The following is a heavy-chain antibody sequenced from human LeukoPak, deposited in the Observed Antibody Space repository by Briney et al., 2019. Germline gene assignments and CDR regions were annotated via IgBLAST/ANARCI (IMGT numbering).Heavy chain of an antibody. D-gene: IGHD3-9*01. CDR1: GFSLSTSGVG. J-gene: IGHJ3*02. V-gene: IGHV2-5*02. CDR3: AHRLNDLLTGYRHDAFDI. CDR2: IYWDDVK. Sequence: SGPTLVKPPQTLTLTCTFSGFSLSTSGVGVGWIRQPPGKALEWLALIYWDDVKRFSPSLKSRVTITRDTSKNQVVLTMTNMDPVDTATYYCAHRLNDLLTGYRHDAFDIWGQGTMVTVSS.